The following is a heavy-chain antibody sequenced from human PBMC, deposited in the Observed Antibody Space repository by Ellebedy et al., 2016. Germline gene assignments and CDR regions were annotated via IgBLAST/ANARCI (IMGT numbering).Heavy chain of an antibody. Sequence: ASVKVSCXASGYTFTGYYMHWVRQAPGQGLEWMGWINPNSGGTNYAQKLQGRVTMTTDTSTSTAYMELRSLRSDDTAVYYCARESGSYWFDYWGQGTLVTVSS. CDR2: INPNSGGT. V-gene: IGHV1-2*02. J-gene: IGHJ4*02. D-gene: IGHD1-26*01. CDR3: ARESGSYWFDY. CDR1: GYTFTGYY.